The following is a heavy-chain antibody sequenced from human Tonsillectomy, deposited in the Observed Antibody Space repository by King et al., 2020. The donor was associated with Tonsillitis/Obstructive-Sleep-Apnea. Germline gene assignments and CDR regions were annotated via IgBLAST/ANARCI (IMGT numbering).Heavy chain of an antibody. CDR3: TTESVYAYYYYYYMDV. CDR2: IKSKTDGGTT. CDR1: GFTFNNAW. V-gene: IGHV3-15*01. Sequence: VQLVESGGGLVKPGGSLRLSCTASGFTFNNAWMSWVRQAPGKGLEWVGRIKSKTDGGTTDYAAPVKGRFTISRDDSKNTLYLQMNSLKTEDTAVYYCTTESVYAYYYYYYMDVWGKGTTVTVSS. D-gene: IGHD3-16*01. J-gene: IGHJ6*03.